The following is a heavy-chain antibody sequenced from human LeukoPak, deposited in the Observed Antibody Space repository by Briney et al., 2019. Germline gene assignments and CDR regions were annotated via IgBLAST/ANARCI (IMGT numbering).Heavy chain of an antibody. V-gene: IGHV5-51*01. Sequence: GESLKICCQGSEYSFSTYWIAWFRQMPGKGLEWMGIIYPSDSDTRYSPSFQGQVTISADKSIKTAYLQCSSLKASDTAMYYCARLLQGIVGATGFDYWGQGTLVTVSS. CDR2: IYPSDSDT. CDR1: EYSFSTYW. J-gene: IGHJ4*02. D-gene: IGHD1-26*01. CDR3: ARLLQGIVGATGFDY.